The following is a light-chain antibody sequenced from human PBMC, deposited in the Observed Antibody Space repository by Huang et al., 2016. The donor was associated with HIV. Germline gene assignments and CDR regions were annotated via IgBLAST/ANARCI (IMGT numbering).Light chain of an antibody. Sequence: IVMTQSPATLSVSPGERATLSCRASQSIFSNLAWYQQKPGQAPRLLIYGASTRATGVPARVSGSGSGTEFTLTISSLQSEDCAVYYCQQYNNWPRGGFGQGTRVDIK. J-gene: IGKJ1*01. V-gene: IGKV3-15*01. CDR3: QQYNNWPRGG. CDR1: QSIFSN. CDR2: GAS.